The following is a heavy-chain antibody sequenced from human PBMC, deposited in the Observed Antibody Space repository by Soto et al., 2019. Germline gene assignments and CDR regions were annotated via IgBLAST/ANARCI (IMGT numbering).Heavy chain of an antibody. CDR3: ARGKVGATFWFFDY. D-gene: IGHD1-26*01. J-gene: IGHJ4*02. CDR2: IWYDGSNK. Sequence: QVQLVESGGGVVQPGRSLRLSCAASGFTFSSYGMHWVRQAPGKGLEWVAVIWYDGSNKYYADSVKGRFTISRDNSRNTLYLQMNSLRAEDTAVYYCARGKVGATFWFFDYWGQGTLVTVSS. CDR1: GFTFSSYG. V-gene: IGHV3-33*01.